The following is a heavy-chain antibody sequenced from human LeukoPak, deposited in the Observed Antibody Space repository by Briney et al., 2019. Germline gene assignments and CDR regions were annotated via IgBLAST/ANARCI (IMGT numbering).Heavy chain of an antibody. V-gene: IGHV6-1*01. CDR1: RDSVSSNSAA. J-gene: IGHJ4*02. CDR2: TYYRSKWYN. CDR3: ARGRVVKTAAGNNGNFDY. Sequence: SQTLSLTCAISRDSVSSNSAAWNWIRQSPSRGLEWLGRTYYRSKWYNDYAVSVKSRITINPDTSKNQFSLQLNSVTPEDTAVYYCARGRVVKTAAGNNGNFDYWGQGTLVTVSS. D-gene: IGHD6-13*01.